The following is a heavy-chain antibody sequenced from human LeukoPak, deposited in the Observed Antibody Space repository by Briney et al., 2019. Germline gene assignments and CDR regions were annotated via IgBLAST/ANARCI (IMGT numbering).Heavy chain of an antibody. V-gene: IGHV3-7*01. Sequence: GGSLRLSCAASGFTFSNYWMSWVRQAPGKGLEWVADIKQDGSDKNYVDSVKGRFTISRDNAKNSLYLQMNSLRAEDTAVYYCARDGGGSGWNLAYWGQGTLVTVSS. CDR2: IKQDGSDK. D-gene: IGHD6-19*01. CDR1: GFTFSNYW. CDR3: ARDGGGSGWNLAY. J-gene: IGHJ4*02.